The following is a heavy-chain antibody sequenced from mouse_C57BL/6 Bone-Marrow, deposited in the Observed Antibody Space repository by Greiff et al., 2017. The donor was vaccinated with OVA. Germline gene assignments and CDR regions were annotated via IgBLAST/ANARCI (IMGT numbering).Heavy chain of an antibody. CDR3: ARGANEDY. D-gene: IGHD4-1*01. CDR2: ISYDGSN. Sequence: EVKLMESGPGLVKPSQSLSLTCSVTGYSITSGYYWNWIRQLPGNKLEWMGYISYDGSNNYNPSFKNRISITRDTSKNQFFLKLNSVTTEDTATYYCARGANEDYWGQGTTLTVSS. J-gene: IGHJ2*01. V-gene: IGHV3-6*01. CDR1: GYSITSGYY.